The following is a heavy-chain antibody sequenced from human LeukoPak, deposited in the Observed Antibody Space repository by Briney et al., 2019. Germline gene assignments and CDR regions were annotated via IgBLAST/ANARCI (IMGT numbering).Heavy chain of an antibody. CDR3: TTEKVVVVAAPFDY. CDR2: IKSKTDGGTT. J-gene: IGHJ4*02. V-gene: IGHV3-15*01. D-gene: IGHD2-15*01. Sequence: PGGSLRLSCAASGFTFSNAWMSWVRQAPGKGLEWVGRIKSKTDGGTTDYAAPVKGRFTISRDDSKNTLYLQMNSLKTEDTAVYYCTTEKVVVVAAPFDYWGQGTLVTVSS. CDR1: GFTFSNAW.